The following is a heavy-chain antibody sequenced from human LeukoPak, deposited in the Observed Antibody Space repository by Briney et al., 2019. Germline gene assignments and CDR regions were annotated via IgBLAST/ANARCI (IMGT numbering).Heavy chain of an antibody. J-gene: IGHJ4*02. CDR3: ARHPGGSYYISDY. CDR1: GYSFTSYW. V-gene: IGHV5-51*01. Sequence: HGESLKISCKGSGYSFTSYWIGWVRQMPGKGLGWMGIIYPGDSDPRYSPSFQGQVTISADKSISTAYLQWSSLKASDTAMYYCARHPGGSYYISDYWGQGTLVTVSS. CDR2: IYPGDSDP. D-gene: IGHD1-26*01.